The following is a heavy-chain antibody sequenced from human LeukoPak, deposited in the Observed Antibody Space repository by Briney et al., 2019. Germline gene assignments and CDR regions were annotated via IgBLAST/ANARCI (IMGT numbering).Heavy chain of an antibody. Sequence: GGSLRLSCAASGFTFSSYAMSWVRQAPGKGLEWVSAISGSGGSTYHADSVKGRFTISRDNSKNTLYLQMNSLRAEDTAVYYCAKEPYYDFWSGYYRVDYWGQGTLVTVSS. V-gene: IGHV3-23*01. CDR1: GFTFSSYA. J-gene: IGHJ4*02. D-gene: IGHD3-3*01. CDR3: AKEPYYDFWSGYYRVDY. CDR2: ISGSGGST.